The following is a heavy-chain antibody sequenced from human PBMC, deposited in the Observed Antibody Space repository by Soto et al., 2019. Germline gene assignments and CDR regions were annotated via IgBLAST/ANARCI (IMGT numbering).Heavy chain of an antibody. J-gene: IGHJ5*02. V-gene: IGHV3-49*04. CDR3: TTYWPNGVCYPVP. CDR2: IRSKAYGGTT. CDR1: GFTFGDYS. Sequence: PGGSLRLSGTASGFTFGDYSISWVRQAPGKGLEWVGFIRSKAYGGTTEYAASVTGRFTISRDDSKSIAYLQMNSLKTEDTAVYYCTTYWPNGVCYPVPWGQRTLLAVSS. D-gene: IGHD2-8*01.